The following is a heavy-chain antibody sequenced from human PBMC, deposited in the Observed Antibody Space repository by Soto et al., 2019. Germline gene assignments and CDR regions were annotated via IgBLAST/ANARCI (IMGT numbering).Heavy chain of an antibody. J-gene: IGHJ6*02. D-gene: IGHD3-3*01. CDR2: IYSTGST. CDR1: GGSVSSYH. CDR3: ARHGPFTTSYYYYNMDV. V-gene: IGHV4-59*08. Sequence: SETLSLTCTVSGGSVSSYHWSWIRQSPGKGLEWIGYIYSTGSTHYNPSIKSRVTISVDTTKNQFSLKQSSMTAADTALYFCARHGPFTTSYYYYNMDVWGQGTTVS.